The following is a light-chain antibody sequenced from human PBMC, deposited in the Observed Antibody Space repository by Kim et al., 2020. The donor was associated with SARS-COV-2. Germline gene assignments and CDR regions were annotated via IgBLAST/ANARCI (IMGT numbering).Light chain of an antibody. J-gene: IGKJ4*01. CDR2: AAS. V-gene: IGKV1-27*01. CDR1: QCISNY. Sequence: ASVGDRLTSACRASQCISNYLAWYQQKPGRVPKLLFYAASTVQSGVPSRFSGSGSGTDFTLTISSLQPEDVATYYCQKYNSAPPTFGGGTKVDIK. CDR3: QKYNSAPPT.